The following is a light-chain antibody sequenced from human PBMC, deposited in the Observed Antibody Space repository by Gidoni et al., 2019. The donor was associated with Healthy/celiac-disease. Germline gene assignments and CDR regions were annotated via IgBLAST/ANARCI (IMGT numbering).Light chain of an antibody. V-gene: IGKV3-15*01. CDR3: QQYNKWPPLT. Sequence: ELVIMHSPAILSVSPGESAPLTCRASQSVSSNLAWYQQKPGQAPRLLIYGASTRATGIPARCSGSGSGTEFTLTISSLQSENFAVYYCQQYNKWPPLTFXGXTKVEIK. CDR2: GAS. CDR1: QSVSSN. J-gene: IGKJ4*01.